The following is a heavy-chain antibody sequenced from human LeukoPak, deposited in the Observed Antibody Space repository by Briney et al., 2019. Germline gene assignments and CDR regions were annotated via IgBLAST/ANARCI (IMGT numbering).Heavy chain of an antibody. D-gene: IGHD1-14*01. CDR1: GFTFSSYS. CDR3: ARDDRHGAFDI. J-gene: IGHJ3*02. V-gene: IGHV3-21*01. CDR2: ISSSSSYI. Sequence: PGGSLRLSCAASGFTFSSYSMNWVRQAPGKGLEWGSSISSSSSYIYYADSVKGRFTNSRDNAKNSLYLQMNSLRAEDTAVYYCARDDRHGAFDIWGQGTMVTVSS.